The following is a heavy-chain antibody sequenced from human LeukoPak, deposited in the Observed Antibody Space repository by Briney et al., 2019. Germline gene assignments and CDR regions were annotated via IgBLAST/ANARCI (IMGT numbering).Heavy chain of an antibody. CDR1: EFTFSNYA. J-gene: IGHJ6*01. Sequence: GGSLRLSCAASEFTFSNYAMNWVRQAPGKGLEWVSSISSTGSYVRYADSVKGRFTISRDNAKNSLYLQMNSLRAEDTAVYFCARVGCSGGSCYSRGHYYYDMHVRGQGPTVTVSS. CDR3: ARVGCSGGSCYSRGHYYYDMHV. CDR2: ISSTGSYV. V-gene: IGHV3-21*01. D-gene: IGHD2-15*01.